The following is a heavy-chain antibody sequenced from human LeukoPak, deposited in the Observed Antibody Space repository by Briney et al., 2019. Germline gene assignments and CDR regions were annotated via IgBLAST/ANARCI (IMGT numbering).Heavy chain of an antibody. Sequence: GGSLRLSWVASGFTFTNYCMHWVRQAPSNGLEWVVVTSDDGSNEYYADSVKGLSTISRDNSKNPLYLQMNSLRAEDTAVYYCAKDRATIMVDDAFDIWGQGTMVTVSS. CDR2: TSDDGSNE. J-gene: IGHJ3*02. CDR3: AKDRATIMVDDAFDI. V-gene: IGHV3-30*18. D-gene: IGHD1-26*01. CDR1: GFTFTNYC.